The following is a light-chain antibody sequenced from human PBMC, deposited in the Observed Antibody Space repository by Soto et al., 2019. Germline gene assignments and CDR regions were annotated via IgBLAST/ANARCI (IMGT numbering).Light chain of an antibody. V-gene: IGLV2-23*02. CDR3: CSYGGDRI. CDR1: SSNVGGYNF. Sequence: QPVLTQPASVSGSPGQSIAISCTGTSSNVGGYNFVSWYQQHPGKAPKLLIYEVNKRPSGVSNRFSGSKSDNTASLTISGLQAEDEADYYCCSYGGDRIFGGGTKLTV. J-gene: IGLJ2*01. CDR2: EVN.